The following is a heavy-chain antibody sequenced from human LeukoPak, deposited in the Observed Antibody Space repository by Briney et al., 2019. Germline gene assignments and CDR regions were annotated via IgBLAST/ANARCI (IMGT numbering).Heavy chain of an antibody. CDR1: GFTFSSYG. D-gene: IGHD3-22*01. J-gene: IGHJ4*02. Sequence: GRSLRLSCAASGFTFSSYGMHWVRQTPGKGLEWVAVISYDGSNKYYADSVKGRFTISRDNSKNTLYLQMNSLRAEDTAVYYCAKDSTTRSYYYDSSGYYDYWGQGTLVTVSS. CDR2: ISYDGSNK. CDR3: AKDSTTRSYYYDSSGYYDY. V-gene: IGHV3-30*18.